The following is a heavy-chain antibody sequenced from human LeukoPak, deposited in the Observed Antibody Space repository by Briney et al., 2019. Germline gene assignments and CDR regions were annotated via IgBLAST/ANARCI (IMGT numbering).Heavy chain of an antibody. J-gene: IGHJ3*02. Sequence: SVKVSCKASGGTFSSYAISWVRQAPGQGLEWMGGIIPIFGTANYAQKFQGRVTITADESTSTAYMELSSLRSEDTAVYYCARPGSGYDYDAFDIWGQGTMVTVSS. D-gene: IGHD5-12*01. CDR3: ARPGSGYDYDAFDI. CDR1: GGTFSSYA. V-gene: IGHV1-69*13. CDR2: IIPIFGTA.